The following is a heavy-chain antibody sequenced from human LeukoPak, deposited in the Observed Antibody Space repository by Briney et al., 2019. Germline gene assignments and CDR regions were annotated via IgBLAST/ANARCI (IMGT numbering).Heavy chain of an antibody. CDR1: GFTVSSDY. J-gene: IGHJ5*02. CDR2: IYSGGST. CDR3: ARNWFAP. V-gene: IGHV3-53*05. Sequence: GGSLRLSCAASGFTVSSDYMSWVRQAPGKGLEWGSVIYSGGSTYYADSVKGRFTISRDKSKNTVYLQVNSLRFEDTAMYYCARNWFAPWGQGTLVTASS.